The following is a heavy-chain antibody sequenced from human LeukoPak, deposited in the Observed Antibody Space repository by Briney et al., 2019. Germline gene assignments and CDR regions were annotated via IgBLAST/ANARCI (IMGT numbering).Heavy chain of an antibody. CDR2: ISAYNGNT. D-gene: IGHD3-22*01. Sequence: ASVKVSCKASGYTFTSYGISWVRQAPGQGLEWMGWISAYNGNTNYAQKLQGRVTMTTDTSTSTAYMELRSLRSDDTAVYYCARAQPLYYYDSSGYYSYYYYGMDVWGQGTTVTVSS. J-gene: IGHJ6*02. CDR3: ARAQPLYYYDSSGYYSYYYYGMDV. CDR1: GYTFTSYG. V-gene: IGHV1-18*01.